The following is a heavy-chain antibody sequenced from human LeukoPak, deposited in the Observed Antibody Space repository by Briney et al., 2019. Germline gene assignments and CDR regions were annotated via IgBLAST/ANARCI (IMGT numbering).Heavy chain of an antibody. CDR2: ISSSSRTI. D-gene: IGHD2-15*01. Sequence: ETGGSLRLSCVVSGFTFSRYSMKWVRPPAGRGREWVAYISSSSRTIYYVDSVKGRFTISRDNAKNALYVQMNSLRADDTAEYYCGKDSSEDYYYYYGRLGQRDHGHHLL. CDR1: GFTFSRYS. V-gene: IGHV3-48*01. CDR3: GKDSSEDYYYYYGR. J-gene: IGHJ6*04.